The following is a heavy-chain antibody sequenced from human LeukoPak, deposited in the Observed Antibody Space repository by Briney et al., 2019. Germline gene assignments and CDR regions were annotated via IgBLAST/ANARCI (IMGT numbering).Heavy chain of an antibody. CDR2: IWYDGSNK. J-gene: IGHJ4*02. CDR1: GFTFSSYG. D-gene: IGHD3-22*01. CDR3: ARDGLDYYDSSGYPFDY. V-gene: IGHV3-33*01. Sequence: GGSLRLSCAASGFTFSSYGMHWVRQAPGKGLEWVAVIWYDGSNKYYADSVKGRFTISRDNSKNTLYLQMNSLRAEDTAVHYCARDGLDYYDSSGYPFDYWGQGTLVTVSS.